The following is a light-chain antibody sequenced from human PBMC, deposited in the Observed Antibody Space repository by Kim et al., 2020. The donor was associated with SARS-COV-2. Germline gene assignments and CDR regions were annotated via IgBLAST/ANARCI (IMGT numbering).Light chain of an antibody. V-gene: IGKV1-39*01. Sequence: DIQMTQSPSSLSASVGDRVTLTCRASQNIMKYLNWYQQKPGKAPKLLIHAASSLQSGVPSRFSGSGSGTDFSLTINSLQLEDFATYSCQQSFNTPRTFGQGTKLEI. CDR3: QQSFNTPRT. CDR2: AAS. CDR1: QNIMKY. J-gene: IGKJ2*01.